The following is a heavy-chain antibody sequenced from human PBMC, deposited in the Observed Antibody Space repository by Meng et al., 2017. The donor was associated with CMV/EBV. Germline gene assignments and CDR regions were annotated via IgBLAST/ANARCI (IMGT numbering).Heavy chain of an antibody. D-gene: IGHD1-26*01. CDR3: ARDNLGGSYDY. Sequence: TSIVSGGSISSNNYYWTWLRPPPGKGLGWIGYIYRSGSTNYNPSLKSRVTISADTSKNQFSLKLSSVTAADTAVYYCARDNLGGSYDYWGQGTLVTAPQ. CDR1: GGSISSNNYY. V-gene: IGHV4-61*01. CDR2: IYRSGST. J-gene: IGHJ4*02.